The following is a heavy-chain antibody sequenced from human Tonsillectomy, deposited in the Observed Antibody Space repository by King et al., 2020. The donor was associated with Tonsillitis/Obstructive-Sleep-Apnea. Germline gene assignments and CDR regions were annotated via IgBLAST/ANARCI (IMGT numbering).Heavy chain of an antibody. J-gene: IGHJ6*03. Sequence: QLQESGPGLVKPSETLSLTCTVSGGSISSSSYYWGWIRQPPGKGLEWIGSIYYSGSTYYNPSLKSRVTISVDTSKNQFSLKLSSVTAADTAVYYCARRGPLPPGGRYYYYYMDVWGKGTTVTVPS. CDR1: GGSISSSSYY. D-gene: IGHD3-10*01. V-gene: IGHV4-39*01. CDR3: ARRGPLPPGGRYYYYYMDV. CDR2: IYYSGST.